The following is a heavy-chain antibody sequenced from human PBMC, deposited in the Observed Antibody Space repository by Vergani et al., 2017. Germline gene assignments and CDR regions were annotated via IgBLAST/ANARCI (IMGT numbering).Heavy chain of an antibody. CDR2: ISYDGTQK. CDR1: GFTSSYYG. Sequence: QVHLVESGGGVVQPGRSLRLSCVVSGFTSSYYGMHWVRQAPGKGLEWVAVISYDGTQKYYAAYVKGRFTISRDNSKSTLYLQMNSLRTEDTAVYYCATKSCGTPGCQIGYFREWGQGALVTVSS. CDR3: ATKSCGTPGCQIGYFRE. J-gene: IGHJ1*01. V-gene: IGHV3-30*03. D-gene: IGHD1-1*01.